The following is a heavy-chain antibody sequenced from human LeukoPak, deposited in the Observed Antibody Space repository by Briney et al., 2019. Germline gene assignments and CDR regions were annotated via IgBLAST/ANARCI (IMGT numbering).Heavy chain of an antibody. V-gene: IGHV3-30*18. Sequence: GRSLRLSCAASGFTFSSYGMHWVRQAPGKGLEWVAVTSYDGSNKYYADSLKGRFTISRDSSKNTLYLQMNSLRAEDTAVYYCAKHHCSSISCHGRSSGDFDYWGQGTLVTVSS. CDR3: AKHHCSSISCHGRSSGDFDY. CDR1: GFTFSSYG. CDR2: TSYDGSNK. J-gene: IGHJ4*02. D-gene: IGHD2-2*01.